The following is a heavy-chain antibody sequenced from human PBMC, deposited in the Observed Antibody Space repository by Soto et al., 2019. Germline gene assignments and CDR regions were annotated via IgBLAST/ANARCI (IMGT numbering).Heavy chain of an antibody. CDR3: ARRGDGFFDY. D-gene: IGHD3-16*01. CDR2: IYYSGST. CDR1: GGSISSYY. V-gene: IGHV4-59*08. Sequence: SETLSLTCTVSGGSISSYYWSWIRQPPGKGLEWIGYIYYSGSTNYNPSLKSRVTISVDTSKNQFSLKLSSVTAADTAVYYCARRGDGFFDYWGQGTLVTVSS. J-gene: IGHJ4*02.